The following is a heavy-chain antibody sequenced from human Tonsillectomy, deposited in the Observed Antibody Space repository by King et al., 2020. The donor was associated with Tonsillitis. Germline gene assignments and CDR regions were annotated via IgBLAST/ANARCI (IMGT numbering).Heavy chain of an antibody. CDR2: ILPLFGTT. D-gene: IGHD3-22*01. Sequence: GQLVQSGAAVNKPGSSVKVSCKASGDIFSNYAVSWVRQAPGQGLEWMGGILPLFGTTKDSQKFRVRLKITTDRSTTTVFLDLSSPRSEDTAMYYCASSSYYSDGSGSYFDFWGQGTLLTVSS. J-gene: IGHJ4*02. CDR1: GDIFSNYA. V-gene: IGHV1-69*06. CDR3: ASSSYYSDGSGSYFDF.